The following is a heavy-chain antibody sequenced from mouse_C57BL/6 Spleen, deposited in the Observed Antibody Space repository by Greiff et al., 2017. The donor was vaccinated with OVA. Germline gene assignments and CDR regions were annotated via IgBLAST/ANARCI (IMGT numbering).Heavy chain of an antibody. CDR1: GYSITSGYY. Sequence: EVQLQQSGPGLVKPSQSLSLTCSVTGYSITSGYYWNWIRQFPGNKLEWMGYISYDGSNNYNPSLKNRISITRDTSKNQFFLKLNSVTTEYTATYYCAREGSKYYDYDGFAYWGQGTLVTVSA. CDR2: ISYDGSN. V-gene: IGHV3-6*01. CDR3: AREGSKYYDYDGFAY. D-gene: IGHD2-4*01. J-gene: IGHJ3*01.